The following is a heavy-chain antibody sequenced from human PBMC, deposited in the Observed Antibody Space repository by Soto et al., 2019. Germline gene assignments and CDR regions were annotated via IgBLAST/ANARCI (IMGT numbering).Heavy chain of an antibody. CDR1: GFTFSNAW. D-gene: IGHD3-10*01. Sequence: EVQLVESGGGLVKPGGSLRLSCAASGFTFSNAWMSWVRQAPGKGLEWVGCIKSKTDGGTTDYAAPVKGRFTISRDDSKNTLYLQMNSLKTEDTAVYYCTTYYYGSGSYYFDAFDIWGQGTMVTVSS. J-gene: IGHJ3*02. CDR3: TTYYYGSGSYYFDAFDI. CDR2: IKSKTDGGTT. V-gene: IGHV3-15*01.